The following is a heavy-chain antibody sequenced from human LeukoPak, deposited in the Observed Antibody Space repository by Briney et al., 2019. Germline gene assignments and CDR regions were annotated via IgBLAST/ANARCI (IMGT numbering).Heavy chain of an antibody. D-gene: IGHD1-26*01. CDR2: MSPNSGDT. CDR3: ARERGRGRDSPWFDY. J-gene: IGHJ4*02. CDR1: GYTFTSYD. V-gene: IGHV1-8*01. Sequence: ASVKVSCKASGYTFTSYDFNWVRQATGQRPEWMGWMSPNSGDTGYAQKFQDRVTMTRNTSISTAYMELSSLRSDDTAVYYCARERGRGRDSPWFDYWGQGTLVTVSS.